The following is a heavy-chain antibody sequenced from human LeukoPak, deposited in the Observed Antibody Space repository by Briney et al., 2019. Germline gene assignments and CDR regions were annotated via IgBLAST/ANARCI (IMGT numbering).Heavy chain of an antibody. CDR3: ARGRPYYDILTGYSPQGWFDP. D-gene: IGHD3-9*01. CDR1: GGSCSGYY. J-gene: IGHJ5*02. CDR2: INHSGST. V-gene: IGHV4-34*01. Sequence: PSETLSLTCAVYGGSCSGYYWSWIRQPPGKGLEWIGEINHSGSTNYNPSPKSRVTISVDTSKNQFSLKLSSVTAADTAVYYCARGRPYYDILTGYSPQGWFDPWGQGTLVTVSS.